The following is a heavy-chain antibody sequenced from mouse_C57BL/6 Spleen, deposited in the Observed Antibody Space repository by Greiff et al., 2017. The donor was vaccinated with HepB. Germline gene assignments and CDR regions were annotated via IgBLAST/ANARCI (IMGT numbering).Heavy chain of an antibody. V-gene: IGHV1-26*01. J-gene: IGHJ2*01. Sequence: VQLQQSGPELVKPGASVKISCKASGYTFTDYYMNWVKQSHGKSLEWIGDINPNNGGTSYNQKFKGKATLTVDKSSSTAYMELRSLTSEDSAVYYCAREITGSDYWGQGTTLTVSS. D-gene: IGHD4-1*01. CDR1: GYTFTDYY. CDR2: INPNNGGT. CDR3: AREITGSDY.